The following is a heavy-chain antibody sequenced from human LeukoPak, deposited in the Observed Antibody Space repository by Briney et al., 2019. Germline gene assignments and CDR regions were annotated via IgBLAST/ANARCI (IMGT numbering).Heavy chain of an antibody. CDR2: INPDNGGT. CDR3: ARSPSGELDY. D-gene: IGHD1-7*01. J-gene: IGHJ4*02. V-gene: IGHV1-2*02. CDR1: GYTFTSYY. Sequence: GASVKVSNKTSGYTFTSYYIHWVRQAPGQGLEHMGWINPDNGGTSYAQRFQGRVTMTRDTSISTAYMELSSLRSDDTAVYYCARSPSGELDYWGRGTLVTVSS.